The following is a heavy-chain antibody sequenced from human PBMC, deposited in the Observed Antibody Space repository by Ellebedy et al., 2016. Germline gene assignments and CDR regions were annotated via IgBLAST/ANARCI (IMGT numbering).Heavy chain of an antibody. J-gene: IGHJ4*02. CDR1: GFNFNTFF. CDR2: ISAGSDTT. CDR3: RQGHYADL. D-gene: IGHD4-17*01. Sequence: GGSLRLSXTASGFNFNTFFMSWVRQAPGKGLEWVSTISAGSDTTRLADSVKGRFTISRDSSKNSVYLRMNKLRVEDTAVYYCRQGHYADLWGQGTLVTVSS. V-gene: IGHV3-23*01.